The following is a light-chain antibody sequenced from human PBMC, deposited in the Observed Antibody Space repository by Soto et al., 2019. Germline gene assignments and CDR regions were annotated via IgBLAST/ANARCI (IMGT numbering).Light chain of an antibody. Sequence: QSALTQPASVSGSPGQSITIYCTGTSGDVGGYKFVSWYQQHPGKAPKLMIYAVTDRPSGVSSRFSGSKSGNTASLTISGLQAEDEADYYCSSYTSSSTLFGTGTKLTVL. CDR2: AVT. CDR1: SGDVGGYKF. J-gene: IGLJ1*01. V-gene: IGLV2-14*01. CDR3: SSYTSSSTL.